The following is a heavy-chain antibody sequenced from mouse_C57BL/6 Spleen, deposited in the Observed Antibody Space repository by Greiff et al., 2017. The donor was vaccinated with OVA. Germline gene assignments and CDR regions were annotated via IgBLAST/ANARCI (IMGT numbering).Heavy chain of an antibody. CDR3: ARREIYDGYYGFAY. CDR2: IYPGSGST. CDR1: GYPFTSYW. J-gene: IGHJ3*01. V-gene: IGHV1-55*01. Sequence: QVQLQQPGAELVKPGASVKMSCKASGYPFTSYWITWVKQRPGQGLEWIGDIYPGSGSTNYNEKFKSKATLTVDTSSSTAYMQLSSLTSEDSAVYYCARREIYDGYYGFAYWGQGTLVTVSA. D-gene: IGHD2-3*01.